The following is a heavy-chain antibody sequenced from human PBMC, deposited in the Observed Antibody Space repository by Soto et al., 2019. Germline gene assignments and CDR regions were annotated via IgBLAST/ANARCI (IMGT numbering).Heavy chain of an antibody. V-gene: IGHV3-23*01. D-gene: IGHD1-26*01. Sequence: EVQLLESGGGLVQPGGSLRLSCAASGFTFSSHAMRWVRQAPGKGLEWVSAISGSGDITYYANSVKGRFTIFRDNSKNTLYLQMSSLRAEDTAVYYCARRGSGSYYDYWGQGTLVTVSS. J-gene: IGHJ4*02. CDR1: GFTFSSHA. CDR3: ARRGSGSYYDY. CDR2: ISGSGDIT.